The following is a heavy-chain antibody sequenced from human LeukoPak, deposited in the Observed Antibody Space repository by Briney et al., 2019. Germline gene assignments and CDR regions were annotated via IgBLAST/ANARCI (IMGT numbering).Heavy chain of an antibody. Sequence: MPSETLSLTCTVSGGSISSIDYYWGWIRQSPGTPLEWIGTVSYSGSTYYNLSLKSRVTISIDISKTQFSLKLTSVTAADTAVYYCARIWVVPTASWFDPWGQGTLVTVSS. V-gene: IGHV4-39*07. CDR1: GGSISSIDYY. J-gene: IGHJ5*02. CDR2: VSYSGST. CDR3: ARIWVVPTASWFDP. D-gene: IGHD2-2*01.